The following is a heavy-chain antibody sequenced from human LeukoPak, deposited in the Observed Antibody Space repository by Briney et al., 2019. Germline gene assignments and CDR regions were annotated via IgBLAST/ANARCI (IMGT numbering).Heavy chain of an antibody. CDR3: ARDQPLAVAGTFDY. V-gene: IGHV3-66*01. Sequence: GGSLRLSCAASGFTVSNSYMNWVRQAPGKGLEWVSVIYAGGNTYYADSVKGRFTISRDNSKNTLYLQMNSLRAEDTAVYYCARDQPLAVAGTFDYWGQGTLVTVSS. D-gene: IGHD6-19*01. CDR1: GFTVSNSY. J-gene: IGHJ4*02. CDR2: IYAGGNT.